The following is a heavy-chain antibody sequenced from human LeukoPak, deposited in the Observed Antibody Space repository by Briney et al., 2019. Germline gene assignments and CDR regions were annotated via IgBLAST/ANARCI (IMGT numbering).Heavy chain of an antibody. CDR2: INHSGST. D-gene: IGHD3-9*01. V-gene: IGHV4-34*01. CDR1: GGSFSGYY. CDR3: ARAGYDILTAADWFDP. Sequence: SETLSLTCAVYGGSFSGYYWSWIRQPPGKGLEWIGEINHSGSTNYNPSLKSRVTISVDTSKNQFSLKLSSVTAAVTAVYYCARAGYDILTAADWFDPWGQGTLVTVSS. J-gene: IGHJ5*02.